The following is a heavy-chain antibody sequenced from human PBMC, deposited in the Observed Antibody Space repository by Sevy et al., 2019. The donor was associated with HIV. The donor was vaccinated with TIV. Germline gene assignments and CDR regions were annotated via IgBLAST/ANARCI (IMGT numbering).Heavy chain of an antibody. V-gene: IGHV3-30*18. CDR3: AKDPGSSSDWYALAFYFDY. D-gene: IGHD3-9*01. J-gene: IGHJ4*02. CDR2: ISYDGSIK. CDR1: RFTFSGYA. Sequence: GGSLRLSCAASRFTFSGYAMHWVRQAPGQGLKWVAAISYDGSIKYYADSVKGRFTISRDNSKNTLYLQMNSLRAEDTAVYYCAKDPGSSSDWYALAFYFDYWGQGTLVTVSS.